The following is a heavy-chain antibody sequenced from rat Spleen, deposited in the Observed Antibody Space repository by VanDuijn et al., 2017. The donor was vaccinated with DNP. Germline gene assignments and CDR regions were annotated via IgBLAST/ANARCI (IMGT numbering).Heavy chain of an antibody. Sequence: EVQLVESGGDLVQPGRSLKLSCVASRFTFNSYWMAWIRQVPGKGLEWVASVPSSGGSTYYPDSVKGRFTLSRDNTKNTQYLQMGSLRSEDTATYYCARLGALDYWGQGVMVTVSS. CDR2: VPSSGGST. CDR1: RFTFNSYW. CDR3: ARLGALDY. D-gene: IGHD5-1*01. J-gene: IGHJ2*01. V-gene: IGHV5-31*01.